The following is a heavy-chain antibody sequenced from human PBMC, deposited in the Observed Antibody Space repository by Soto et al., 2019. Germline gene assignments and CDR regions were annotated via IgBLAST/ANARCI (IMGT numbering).Heavy chain of an antibody. J-gene: IGHJ4*02. V-gene: IGHV3-33*01. CDR1: GFSFNTYG. CDR3: ARIQLDTIMALDY. Sequence: QVQLVESGGGVLQPGKSLRLSCVASGFSFNTYGFHWVRQAPGKGLEWVSVIWSDGNNRYYADSVKGRFTISRDSSKNTLYRQMNSLRAEDTAVYYCARIQLDTIMALDYWGQGTLVTVSS. D-gene: IGHD5-18*01. CDR2: IWSDGNNR.